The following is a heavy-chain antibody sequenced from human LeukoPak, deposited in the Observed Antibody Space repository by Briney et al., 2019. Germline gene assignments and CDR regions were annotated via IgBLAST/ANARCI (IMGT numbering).Heavy chain of an antibody. CDR1: GFTFDDYA. CDR3: AKEEDYYYGMDV. Sequence: GGSLRLSCAASGFTFDDYATHWVRQAPGKGLEWVSGISWNSGSIGYADSVKGRFTISRDNSKNTLYLQMNSLRAEDTAVYYCAKEEDYYYGMDVWGQGTTVTVSS. V-gene: IGHV3-9*01. CDR2: ISWNSGSI. J-gene: IGHJ6*02.